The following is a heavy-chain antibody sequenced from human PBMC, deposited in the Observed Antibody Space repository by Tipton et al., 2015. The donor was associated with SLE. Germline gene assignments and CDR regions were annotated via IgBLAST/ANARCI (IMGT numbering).Heavy chain of an antibody. V-gene: IGHV4-39*07. CDR3: ARGFTMIVVASDAFDI. J-gene: IGHJ3*02. CDR1: GGSISSSSYY. Sequence: TLSLTCTVSGGSISSSSYYWGWIRQPPGKGLEWIGSIYYSGSTYYNPSLKSRVTISVDTSKNQFSLKLSSVTAADTAVYYCARGFTMIVVASDAFDIWGQGTMVTVSS. D-gene: IGHD3-22*01. CDR2: IYYSGST.